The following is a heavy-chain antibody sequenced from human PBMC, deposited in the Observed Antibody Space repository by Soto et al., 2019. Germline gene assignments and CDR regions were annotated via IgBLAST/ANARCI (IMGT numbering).Heavy chain of an antibody. V-gene: IGHV1-46*01. Sequence: QVHLVQSGAEVKKPGASVKVSCKASGYSFINCYIHWVRPAPGQGLAWIGKINPNGGSTNSAQKFRGRVMMARDTSTSTVYMDLSSLRSDDTAVYYCARDLAAADYWGQGTLVTVSS. CDR3: ARDLAAADY. CDR1: GYSFINCY. CDR2: INPNGGST. J-gene: IGHJ4*02. D-gene: IGHD6-13*01.